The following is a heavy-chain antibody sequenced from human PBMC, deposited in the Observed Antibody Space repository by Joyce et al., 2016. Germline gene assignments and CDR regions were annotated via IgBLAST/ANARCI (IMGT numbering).Heavy chain of an antibody. V-gene: IGHV4-59*01. D-gene: IGHD3-22*01. CDR1: GGSITGFY. CDR3: AREIDYYDSSGDYPGHFFDY. CDR2: IYYSGST. J-gene: IGHJ4*02. Sequence: QVQLQESGPGLVKPSETLSLTCTVSGGSITGFYWSWIRQPPGKGLEWIGYIYYSGSTNYNPSLKSRVTISEDTSKNQFSRKLTSVTAADTAVYFCAREIDYYDSSGDYPGHFFDYWGQGNLVTVSS.